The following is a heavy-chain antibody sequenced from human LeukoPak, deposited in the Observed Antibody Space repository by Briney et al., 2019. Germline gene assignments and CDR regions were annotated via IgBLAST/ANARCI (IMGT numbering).Heavy chain of an antibody. CDR2: IKTDGSTT. D-gene: IGHD3-10*01. CDR3: ARDIVIGSGSCLD. V-gene: IGHV3-74*01. J-gene: IGHJ4*02. Sequence: GGSLRLSCAVSGFTFSSSWMHWVRQAPGKGLVWVSHIKTDGSTTAYADSVKGRFTISRDNAKNTLYLQMNSLRVEDTAVYYCARDIVIGSGSCLDWGQGTLVTVSS. CDR1: GFTFSSSW.